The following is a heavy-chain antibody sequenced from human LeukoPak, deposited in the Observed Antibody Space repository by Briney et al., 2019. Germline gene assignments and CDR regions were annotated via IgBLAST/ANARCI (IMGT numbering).Heavy chain of an antibody. D-gene: IGHD3-22*01. V-gene: IGHV4-4*07. Sequence: PSETLSLTXTVSGGSISSYYWSWIRQPAGKGLEWIGRIYTSGSTNYNPSLKSRVTMSVDTSKNQFSLKLSSVTAADTAVYYCARDQAYYDSSGQFDYWGQGTLVTVSS. J-gene: IGHJ4*02. CDR2: IYTSGST. CDR1: GGSISSYY. CDR3: ARDQAYYDSSGQFDY.